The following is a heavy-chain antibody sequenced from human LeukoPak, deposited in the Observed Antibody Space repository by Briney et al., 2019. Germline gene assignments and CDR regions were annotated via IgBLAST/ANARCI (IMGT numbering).Heavy chain of an antibody. CDR2: INPSGRRT. Sequence: GASVKVSCKASGYTFTDYYMHGVRQAPGRGLEWVGLINPSGRRTICAQKFQGRVTMTRDTSTSTDYMELSSLTSEDTAVYYCARDNSYRDSSWWFDPWGQGTLVTVSS. D-gene: IGHD6-6*01. V-gene: IGHV1-46*01. CDR1: GYTFTDYY. CDR3: ARDNSYRDSSWWFDP. J-gene: IGHJ5*02.